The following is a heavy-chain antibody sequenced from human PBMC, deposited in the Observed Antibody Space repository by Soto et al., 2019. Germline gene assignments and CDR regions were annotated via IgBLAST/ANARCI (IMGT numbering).Heavy chain of an antibody. CDR1: GDSASSTSAA. V-gene: IGHV6-1*01. D-gene: IGHD2-15*01. Sequence: SQALSLTCALSGDSASSTSAAWNWIRRSPSSGLEWLGRTYYRSKWSYDYAVSVKSRITINPDTSKNQFSLQLNSVTPEDTVVYYCARPQEFAAYWAQGTLVPSPQ. CDR3: ARPQEFAAY. CDR2: TYYRSKWSY. J-gene: IGHJ4*02.